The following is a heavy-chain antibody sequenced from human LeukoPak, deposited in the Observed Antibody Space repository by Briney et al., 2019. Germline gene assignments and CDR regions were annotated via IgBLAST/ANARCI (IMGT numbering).Heavy chain of an antibody. CDR1: GYTFTSYA. V-gene: IGHV1-3*01. J-gene: IGHJ4*02. D-gene: IGHD3-10*01. CDR3: ARGPHGFGELSPLDY. CDR2: INAGNGNT. Sequence: ASVKVSCKASGYTFTSYAMHWVRQAPGQRLEWMGWINAGNGNTKYSQKFQGRVTITRDTSASTAYMELSSLRSEDTAVYYCARGPHGFGELSPLDYWGREPWSPSPQ.